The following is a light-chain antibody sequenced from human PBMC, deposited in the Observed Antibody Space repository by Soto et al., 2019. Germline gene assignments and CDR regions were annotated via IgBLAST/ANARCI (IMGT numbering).Light chain of an antibody. V-gene: IGKV3-20*01. CDR3: QQYYSSRT. CDR2: DAS. CDR1: QSVNSNL. Sequence: EIVLTQSPGTLSLSPGEGATVSCRASQSVNSNLLAWFQQKPGQAPRLLIHDASRRATGIPDRFSGSGSGTDFTLSISRLEPEDFAVYYCQQYYSSRTFGQGTKVEMK. J-gene: IGKJ1*01.